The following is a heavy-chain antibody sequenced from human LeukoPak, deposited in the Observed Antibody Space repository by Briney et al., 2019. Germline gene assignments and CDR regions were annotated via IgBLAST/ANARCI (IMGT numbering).Heavy chain of an antibody. CDR2: IYYSGST. V-gene: IGHV4-39*01. J-gene: IGHJ4*02. CDR1: GGSISSSSYY. D-gene: IGHD1-26*01. CDR3: ARLGWGIVGATPYFDY. Sequence: PSETLSLTCTVSGGSISSSSYYWGWIRQPPGKGLEWIGSIYYSGSTYYNPSLKSRVTISVGTSKNQFSLKLSSVTAADTAVYYCARLGWGIVGATPYFDYWGQGTLVTVSS.